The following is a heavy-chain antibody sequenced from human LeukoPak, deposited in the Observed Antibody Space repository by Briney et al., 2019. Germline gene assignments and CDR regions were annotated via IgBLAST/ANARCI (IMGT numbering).Heavy chain of an antibody. J-gene: IGHJ2*01. CDR2: IYYGGST. Sequence: SETLSLTCTVSGGSISSSNYYWGWIRQPPGKGLEWIGRIYYGGSTYYNPSLKSRVTISVDTSKNQFSLRLSSVTTSDTAVYYCVRGGKAAVRFDLWGRGTLVTVSS. CDR3: VRGGKAAVRFDL. V-gene: IGHV4-39*07. D-gene: IGHD2-15*01. CDR1: GGSISSSNYY.